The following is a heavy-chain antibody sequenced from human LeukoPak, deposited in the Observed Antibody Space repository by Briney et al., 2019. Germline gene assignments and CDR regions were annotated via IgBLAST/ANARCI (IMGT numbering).Heavy chain of an antibody. V-gene: IGHV4-59*01. D-gene: IGHD1-1*01. J-gene: IGHJ5*01. CDR1: GGSISSYY. CDR3: AREGTTGRNLNWFDS. CDR2: IHNSGNT. Sequence: PSETLSLTCTVSGGSISSYYWSWVRQPPGKGLEWLGYIHNSGNTNYNPSLKGRVTLSVDTSKNQFSLKLSSVTAADTAVYYCAREGTTGRNLNWFDSWGQGTLVTVSS.